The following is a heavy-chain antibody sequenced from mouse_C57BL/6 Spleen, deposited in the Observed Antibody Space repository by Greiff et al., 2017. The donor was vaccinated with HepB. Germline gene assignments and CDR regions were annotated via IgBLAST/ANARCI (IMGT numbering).Heavy chain of an antibody. Sequence: VKLMESGPGLVAPSQSLSITCTVSGFSLTSYGVHWVRQPPGKGLEWLVVIWSDGSTTYNSALKSRLSISKDNSKSQVFLKMNSLQTDDTAMYYCARGGYSNYLYYYAMDYWGQGTSVTVSS. J-gene: IGHJ4*01. CDR3: ARGGYSNYLYYYAMDY. CDR2: IWSDGST. D-gene: IGHD2-5*01. V-gene: IGHV2-6*03. CDR1: GFSLTSYG.